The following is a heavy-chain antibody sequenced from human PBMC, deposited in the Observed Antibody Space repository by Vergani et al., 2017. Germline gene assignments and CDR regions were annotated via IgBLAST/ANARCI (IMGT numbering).Heavy chain of an antibody. CDR2: ISYDGSNK. D-gene: IGHD1-26*01. J-gene: IGHJ6*02. CDR3: ARDEGVRWELPPGIYYYYYYGMDV. CDR1: GFTFSSYA. Sequence: QVQLVESGGGVVQPGRSLRLSCAASGFTFSSYAMHWVRQAPGKGLEWVAVISYDGSNKYYADSVKGRFTISRDNAKNSLYLQMNSLRAEDTAVYYCARDEGVRWELPPGIYYYYYYGMDVWGQGTTVTVSS. V-gene: IGHV3-30*04.